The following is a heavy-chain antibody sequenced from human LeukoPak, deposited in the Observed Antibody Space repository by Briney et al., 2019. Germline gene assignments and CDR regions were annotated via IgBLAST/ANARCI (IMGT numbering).Heavy chain of an antibody. D-gene: IGHD5-18*01. J-gene: IGHJ4*02. CDR3: ARPSSGYSYGYDFDY. Sequence: PGGSLRLSCAASGFTFSSYGMHWVRQAPGKGLEWVAVISYDGSNKYYADSVKGRFTISRDNSKNTLYLQMNSLRAEDTAVYYRARPSSGYSYGYDFDYWGQGTLVTVSS. CDR2: ISYDGSNK. CDR1: GFTFSSYG. V-gene: IGHV3-30*03.